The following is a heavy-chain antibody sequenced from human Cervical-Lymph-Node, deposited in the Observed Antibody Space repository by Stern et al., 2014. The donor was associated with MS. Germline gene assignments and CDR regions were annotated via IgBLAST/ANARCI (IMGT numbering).Heavy chain of an antibody. V-gene: IGHV2-26*01. CDR2: IFSNDDK. J-gene: IGHJ4*02. D-gene: IGHD6-13*01. Sequence: EESGPVLVKPTETLTLTCTVSGFSLSNARMGVSWIRQPPGKALEXLAHIFSNDDKSYSTSLKSRLTISKDTSKSQVVLTMTNMDPVDTATYYCARIRSIAAAKFDYWGQGTLVTVSS. CDR3: ARIRSIAAAKFDY. CDR1: GFSLSNARMG.